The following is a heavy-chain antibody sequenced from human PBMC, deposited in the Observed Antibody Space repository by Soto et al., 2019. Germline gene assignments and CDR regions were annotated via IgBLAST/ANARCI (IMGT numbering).Heavy chain of an antibody. CDR1: GYTFTGYY. J-gene: IGHJ4*02. D-gene: IGHD6-13*01. V-gene: IGHV1-2*04. CDR3: ARGSSSWPGAWFDY. CDR2: INPNSGGT. Sequence: QVQLVQSGAEVKKPGASVKVSCKASGYTFTGYYMHWVRQAPGQGLEWMGWINPNSGGTNYAQKFEGWVTMTRDTSISTAYMELSSLRSDDTAVYYCARGSSSWPGAWFDYWGQGTLVTVSS.